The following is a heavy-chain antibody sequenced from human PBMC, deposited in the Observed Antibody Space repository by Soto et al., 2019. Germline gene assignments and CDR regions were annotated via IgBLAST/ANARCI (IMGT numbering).Heavy chain of an antibody. J-gene: IGHJ6*02. CDR1: GFTFSSYS. Sequence: EVQLVESGGGLVQPGGSLRLSCAASGFTFSSYSMNWVRQAPGKGLEWVSYISSSSSTIYYADSVKGRFTISRDNAKNSLYLQMNGLRDEDTAVYYCATDFWSGYSQIYYYYYGMDVWGQGTTVTVSS. V-gene: IGHV3-48*02. D-gene: IGHD3-3*01. CDR3: ATDFWSGYSQIYYYYYGMDV. CDR2: ISSSSSTI.